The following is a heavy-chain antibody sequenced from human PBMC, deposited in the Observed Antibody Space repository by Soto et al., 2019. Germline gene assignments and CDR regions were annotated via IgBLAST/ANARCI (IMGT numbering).Heavy chain of an antibody. CDR2: INHSGST. D-gene: IGHD3-22*01. J-gene: IGHJ4*02. Sequence: PSETLSLTCAVYGGSFSGYYWSWIRQPPGKGLEWIGEINHSGSTNYNPSLKSRVTISVDTSKNQFSLKLSSVTAADTAVYYCARGPRYYDSSGYYLDYWGKGTLVTVSS. V-gene: IGHV4-34*01. CDR1: GGSFSGYY. CDR3: ARGPRYYDSSGYYLDY.